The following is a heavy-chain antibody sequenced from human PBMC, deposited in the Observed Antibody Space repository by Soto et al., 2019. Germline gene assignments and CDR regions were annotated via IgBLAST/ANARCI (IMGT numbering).Heavy chain of an antibody. J-gene: IGHJ5*02. Sequence: SETLSLTCAVSGYSISSGLYWGWIRQPPGKGLEWIGTIYRGGITYYNPSLKSRVTISIDTSKNHFSLRLSSVTATDTAVYFCAIGNPDWFDPWGQGTLVTVSS. CDR1: GYSISSGLY. CDR2: IYRGGIT. D-gene: IGHD1-1*01. CDR3: AIGNPDWFDP. V-gene: IGHV4-38-2*01.